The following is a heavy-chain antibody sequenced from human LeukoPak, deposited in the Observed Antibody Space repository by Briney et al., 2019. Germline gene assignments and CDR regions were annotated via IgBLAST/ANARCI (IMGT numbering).Heavy chain of an antibody. V-gene: IGHV3-23*01. Sequence: GGSLRLSCAASGFTFSSYSMNWVRQAPGKGLEWVSAMSGSGDFTYYADSVKGRFTISRDNSKNTLYLQMNSLRAEDTAVYYCAKDLRMVANLDFWGQGTLVTVSS. D-gene: IGHD4/OR15-4a*01. CDR3: AKDLRMVANLDF. CDR2: MSGSGDFT. J-gene: IGHJ4*02. CDR1: GFTFSSYS.